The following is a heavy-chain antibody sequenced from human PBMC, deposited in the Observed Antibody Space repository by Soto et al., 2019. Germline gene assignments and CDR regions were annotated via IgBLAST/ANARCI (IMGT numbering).Heavy chain of an antibody. CDR1: GFTFSSYA. J-gene: IGHJ4*02. V-gene: IGHV3-23*01. CDR3: ARREYYYDSSGYYFDY. D-gene: IGHD3-22*01. CDR2: ISGSGGST. Sequence: GGSLRLSCAASGFTFSSYAMSWVRQAPGKGLEWVSAISGSGGSTYYADSVKGRFTISRDNSKNTLYLQMNSLRAEDTAVYYCARREYYYDSSGYYFDYWGQGTLVTVSS.